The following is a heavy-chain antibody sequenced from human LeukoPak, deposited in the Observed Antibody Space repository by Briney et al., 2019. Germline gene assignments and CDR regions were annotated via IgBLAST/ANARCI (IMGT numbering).Heavy chain of an antibody. CDR2: IIPILGIA. D-gene: IGHD3-3*01. CDR3: ARDSAFLGRDRAFDI. Sequence: ASVNVSCKASGGTFSSYAISWVRQAPGQGLEWMGRIIPILGIANYAQKFQGRVTITADKSTSTAYMELSSLRSEDTAVYYCARDSAFLGRDRAFDIWGQGTMVTVSS. CDR1: GGTFSSYA. V-gene: IGHV1-69*04. J-gene: IGHJ3*02.